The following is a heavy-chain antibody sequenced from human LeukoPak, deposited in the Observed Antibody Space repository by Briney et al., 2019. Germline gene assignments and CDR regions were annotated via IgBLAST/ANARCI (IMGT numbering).Heavy chain of an antibody. CDR1: GASVSTSH. V-gene: IGHV4-59*02. D-gene: IGHD2/OR15-2a*01. J-gene: IGHJ4*02. CDR2: LSYTGKT. Sequence: SETLSLTCVVSGASVSTSHWNWIRQLPGKGLEWIGCLSYTGKTDYIPSLTSRVTISLGTSKNQVSLKLRSVTAADTAVYYCSEGYFEPFAHWGQGTLVTVSS. CDR3: SEGYFEPFAH.